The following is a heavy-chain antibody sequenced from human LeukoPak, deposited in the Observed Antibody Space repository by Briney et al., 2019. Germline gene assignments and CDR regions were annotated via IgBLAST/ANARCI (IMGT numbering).Heavy chain of an antibody. V-gene: IGHV3-48*01. J-gene: IGHJ4*02. CDR3: ARVDYGDTYFDY. CDR2: ISSSSSIK. D-gene: IGHD4-17*01. CDR1: GFTFSSYS. Sequence: PGGSLRLSCAASGFTFSSYSMNWVRQAPGKGLEWVSYISSSSSIKYYTDSVKGRFTISRDNAKNSLYLEMNSLRAEDTAVYYCARVDYGDTYFDYWGQGTLVTVSS.